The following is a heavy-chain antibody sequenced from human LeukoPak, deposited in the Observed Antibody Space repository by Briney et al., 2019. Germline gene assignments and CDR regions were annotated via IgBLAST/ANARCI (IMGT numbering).Heavy chain of an antibody. D-gene: IGHD3-10*01. V-gene: IGHV1-18*01. CDR3: ARVVTMVRGVMSPNDY. Sequence: ASVKVSCKASGYTFTSYGISWVRQAPGQGLEWMGWISAYNGNTNYAQKLQGRVTMTTDTSTSTAYMELRSLRSDDTAVYYCARVVTMVRGVMSPNDYWGQGTLVTVSS. CDR2: ISAYNGNT. J-gene: IGHJ4*02. CDR1: GYTFTSYG.